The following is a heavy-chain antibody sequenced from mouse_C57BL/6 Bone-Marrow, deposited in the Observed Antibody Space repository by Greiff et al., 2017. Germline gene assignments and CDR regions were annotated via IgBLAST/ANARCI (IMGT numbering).Heavy chain of an antibody. D-gene: IGHD2-3*01. CDR2: IDPSDIYT. J-gene: IGHJ3*01. CDR3: ARDGGYWPFAY. Sequence: QVQLKQPGAELVKPGASVKLSCKASGYTFTSYWMQWVKQRPGQGLEWIGEIDPSDIYTNYNQKFKGKATLTVDTSSSTAYMQLSSLTSEDSAVYYCARDGGYWPFAYWGQGTLVTVSA. V-gene: IGHV1-50*01. CDR1: GYTFTSYW.